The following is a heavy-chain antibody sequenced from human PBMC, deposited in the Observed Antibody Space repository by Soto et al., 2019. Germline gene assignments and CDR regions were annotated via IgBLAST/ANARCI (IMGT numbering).Heavy chain of an antibody. Sequence: SANVSCHDYGYTFNIYGIHWARQSHGQGLELMGWSIPIFGKANYEQKFQGRVTITADKSTSTAYMELSSLRSEEKAVYYCERLRNYDDSRYFDLWGRGTLVT. CDR3: ERLRNYDDSRYFDL. CDR2: SIPIFGKA. J-gene: IGHJ2*01. V-gene: IGHV1-69*06. D-gene: IGHD3-22*01. CDR1: GYTFNIYG.